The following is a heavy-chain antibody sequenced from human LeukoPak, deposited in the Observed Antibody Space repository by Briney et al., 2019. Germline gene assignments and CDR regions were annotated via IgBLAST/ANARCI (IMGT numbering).Heavy chain of an antibody. CDR1: GFTFSSYA. V-gene: IGHV3-23*01. CDR2: ISGSGGST. J-gene: IGHJ3*02. D-gene: IGHD3-9*01. CDR3: ARVSRYFDWLSDAFDI. Sequence: GGSLRLSCAASGFTFSSYAMSWVRQAPGKGLEWVSAISGSGGSTYYADSVKGRFTISRDNSKNTLYLQMNSLRSDDTAVYYCARVSRYFDWLSDAFDIWGQGTMVTVSS.